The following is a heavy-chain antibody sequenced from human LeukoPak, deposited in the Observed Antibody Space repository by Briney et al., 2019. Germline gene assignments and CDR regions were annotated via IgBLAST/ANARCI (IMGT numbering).Heavy chain of an antibody. J-gene: IGHJ4*02. CDR1: GFTFDDYG. CDR3: ARDWFHAIDY. V-gene: IGHV3-74*01. D-gene: IGHD2/OR15-2a*01. CDR2: IRSDGSDT. Sequence: GGSLRLSCAASGFTFDDYGMGWVRQVPGKGLEWVSRIRSDGSDTRYAESVKGRFTISRDNAKNTLYLQMNSLRAEDTAVYYCARDWFHAIDYWGQGTLVTVSS.